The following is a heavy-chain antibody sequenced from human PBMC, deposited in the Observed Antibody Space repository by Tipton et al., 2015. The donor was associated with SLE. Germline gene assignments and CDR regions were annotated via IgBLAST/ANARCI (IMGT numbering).Heavy chain of an antibody. CDR1: GFTFSSYA. D-gene: IGHD1-26*01. V-gene: IGHV3-21*03. CDR2: IGKTSRYI. Sequence: GSLRLSCAASGFTFSSYAMSWVRQAPGKGLEWVSSIGKTSRYIYYADSVKGRFTISRDNAKNSLYLQMNSLKAEDTALYYCTRAGGSSGYWGQGTLVTVSS. CDR3: TRAGGSSGY. J-gene: IGHJ4*02.